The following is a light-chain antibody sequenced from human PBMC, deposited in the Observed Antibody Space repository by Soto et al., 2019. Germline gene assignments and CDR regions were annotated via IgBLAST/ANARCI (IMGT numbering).Light chain of an antibody. V-gene: IGLV2-14*01. J-gene: IGLJ2*01. CDR3: SAYTSSSTLVV. Sequence: QSALTQPASVAGSPGQSITISCTGTSSDVGGYNYVSWYQQHPGKAPKLMIYDVSNRPSGVSNRFSGSTSGNTASLTISGRQSEDEADYYCSAYTSSSTLVVFGGGTKVTVL. CDR2: DVS. CDR1: SSDVGGYNY.